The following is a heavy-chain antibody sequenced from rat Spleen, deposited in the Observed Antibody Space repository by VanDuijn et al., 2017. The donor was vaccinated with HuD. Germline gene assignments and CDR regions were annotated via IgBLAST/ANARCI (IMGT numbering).Heavy chain of an antibody. CDR3: TRDRTFVRGTLAY. CDR1: GFTFSDYY. CDR2: ISYDGRRN. Sequence: EVQMVESDGGLVQPGRSLKLSCAASGFTFSDYYMAWVRQTPTKGLEWVATISYDGRRNYYRDSVKGRFTISRDNAKSTLYLQMNSLRSEDTATYYCTRDRTFVRGTLAYWCPRVIFPVSS. D-gene: IGHD4-3*01. V-gene: IGHV5-29*01. J-gene: IGHJ2*01.